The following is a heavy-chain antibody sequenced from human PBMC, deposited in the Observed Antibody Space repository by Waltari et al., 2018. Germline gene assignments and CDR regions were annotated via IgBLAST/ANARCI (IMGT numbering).Heavy chain of an antibody. CDR1: GGTFSTYA. D-gene: IGHD3-22*01. J-gene: IGHJ4*02. CDR3: ARETFYYDSSGYYYVGLLDY. Sequence: QVQLVQSGAEVKKPGSSVKVSCKASGGTFSTYAISGVREAPGQGLEWRGGIIPIFGTANYAQKFQGRVTITADESTSTAYMELSSLRSEDTAVYYCARETFYYDSSGYYYVGLLDYWGQGTLVTVSS. V-gene: IGHV1-69*01. CDR2: IIPIFGTA.